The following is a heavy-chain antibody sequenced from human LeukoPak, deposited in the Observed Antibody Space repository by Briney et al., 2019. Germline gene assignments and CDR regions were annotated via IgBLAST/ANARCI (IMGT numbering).Heavy chain of an antibody. Sequence: GGSLRLSCAASGFTFSDYTINWVRQAPGKGLEWVSYISNSASAKYYAASVKGRFTISRDNGKNSLYLQMNSLRAEDTAVYYCARMSGSRLPGYWGQGTLVTVSS. V-gene: IGHV3-48*01. CDR3: ARMSGSRLPGY. CDR1: GFTFSDYT. D-gene: IGHD3-3*01. J-gene: IGHJ4*02. CDR2: ISNSASAK.